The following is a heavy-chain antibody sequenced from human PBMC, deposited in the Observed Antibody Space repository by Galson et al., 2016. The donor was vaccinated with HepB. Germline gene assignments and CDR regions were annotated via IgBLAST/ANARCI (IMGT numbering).Heavy chain of an antibody. CDR2: IYYNAYT. D-gene: IGHD3-16*01. J-gene: IGHJ6*02. CDR3: ARQMPEIWGGGMDV. CDR1: GGSMNDYY. V-gene: IGHV4-59*08. Sequence: ETLSLTCTVSGGSMNDYYWGWIRQPPGKGLEWIGYIYYNAYTDYNPSLKSRVAISLDTSKNQFSLKLSSVTAADTAVYYCARQMPEIWGGGMDVWGQGTTVTVSS.